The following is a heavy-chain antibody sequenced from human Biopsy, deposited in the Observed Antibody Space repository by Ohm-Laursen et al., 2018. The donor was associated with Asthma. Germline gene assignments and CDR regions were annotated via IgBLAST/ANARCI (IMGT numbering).Heavy chain of an antibody. Sequence: SETLSLTCDVYPGSFSGFLWTWIRQSPGKGLEWIGETNERGVTNNNPSLKSRVIISIDTYWNRVSLKLTSVTAAGTAVYYCARGPELDVWGQGTTVTVSS. CDR2: TNERGVT. V-gene: IGHV4-34*01. CDR3: ARGPELDV. J-gene: IGHJ6*02. CDR1: PGSFSGFL.